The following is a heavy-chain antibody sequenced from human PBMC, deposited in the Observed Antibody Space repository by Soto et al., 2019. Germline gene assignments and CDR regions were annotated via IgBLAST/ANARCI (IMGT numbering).Heavy chain of an antibody. Sequence: EASVKVSCKASGYTFTGYYMHWVRQAPGQGLEWMGWINPNSGGTNYAQKFQGRVTMTRDTSISTAYMELSRLRSDDTAVYYCARAGRIQLWLGWFDPWGQGTLVTVSS. V-gene: IGHV1-2*02. J-gene: IGHJ5*02. CDR2: INPNSGGT. CDR1: GYTFTGYY. CDR3: ARAGRIQLWLGWFDP. D-gene: IGHD5-18*01.